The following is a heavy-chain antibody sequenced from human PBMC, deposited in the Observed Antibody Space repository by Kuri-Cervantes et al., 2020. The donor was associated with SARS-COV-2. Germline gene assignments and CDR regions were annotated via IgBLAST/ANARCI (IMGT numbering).Heavy chain of an antibody. CDR2: INPNSGGT. J-gene: IGHJ4*02. D-gene: IGHD5-18*01. CDR3: ARGRDTAMAYYFDY. V-gene: IGHV1-2*04. CDR1: GYTFTGYY. Sequence: ASVKVSCKASGYTFTGYYMHWVRQAPGQGLEWMGWINPNSGGTNYAQKFQGWVTMTRDTSISTAYLELSRLRSDDTAVYYCARGRDTAMAYYFDYWGQGTLVTVSS.